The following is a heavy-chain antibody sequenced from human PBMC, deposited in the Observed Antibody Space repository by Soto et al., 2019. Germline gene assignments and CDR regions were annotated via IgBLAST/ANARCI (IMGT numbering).Heavy chain of an antibody. CDR2: IWYEGSNK. CDR3: ARDDRHGSSIVCVGGRDYGMDV. V-gene: IGHV3-33*01. Sequence: QVQLEESGGGVVQPGRSLRLSCVASVLRFSTYGMHWVRQAPGKGREWVAVIWYEGSNKYYADSVNGRFTISRDNSKSTRYLQMSSLTAEDTAVYYCARDDRHGSSIVCVGGRDYGMDVWGQGTTVTVSS. D-gene: IGHD2-2*01. J-gene: IGHJ6*02. CDR1: VLRFSTYG.